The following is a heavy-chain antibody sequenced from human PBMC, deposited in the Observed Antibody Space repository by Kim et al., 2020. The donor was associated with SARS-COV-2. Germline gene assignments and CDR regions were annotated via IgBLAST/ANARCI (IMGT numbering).Heavy chain of an antibody. CDR3: ARLYDTSGYYYPAFYY. Sequence: SETLSLTCTVSGGSISSSSYYWGWIRQPPGKGLDWIGSIYYTGSTYYNPSLNSRVTISVDTSKNQFSLRLSSLTAADTAVYYCARLYDTSGYYYPAFYY. D-gene: IGHD3-22*01. CDR1: GGSISSSSYY. J-gene: IGHJ4*01. CDR2: IYYTGST. V-gene: IGHV4-39*01.